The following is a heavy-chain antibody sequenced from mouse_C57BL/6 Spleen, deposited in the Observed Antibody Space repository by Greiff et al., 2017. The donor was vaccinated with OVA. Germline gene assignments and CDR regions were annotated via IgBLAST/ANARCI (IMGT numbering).Heavy chain of an antibody. J-gene: IGHJ2*01. V-gene: IGHV5-16*01. CDR1: GFTFSDSY. D-gene: IGHD1-1*01. CDR3: ARVYYGSSCFDY. Sequence: EVMLVESEGGLVQPGSSMKLSCTASGFTFSDSYMAWVRQVPEKGLEWVANINYDGSSTYYLDSLKSRFIISRDNAKNILYLQMSSLKSEDTATYYCARVYYGSSCFDYWGQGTTLTVSS. CDR2: INYDGSST.